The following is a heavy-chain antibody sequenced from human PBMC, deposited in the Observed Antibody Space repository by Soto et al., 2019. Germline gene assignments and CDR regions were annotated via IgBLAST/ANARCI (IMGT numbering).Heavy chain of an antibody. CDR1: GYTFTSYY. D-gene: IGHD2-15*01. V-gene: IGHV1-46*03. CDR3: ARVVVAATPATVAFDI. CDR2: INPSGGST. J-gene: IGHJ3*02. Sequence: ASLKVSCKASGYTFTSYYMHWVRQAPGQGLEWMGIINPSGGSTSYAQKFQGRVTMTRDTSTSTVYMELSSLRSEDTAVYYCARVVVAATPATVAFDIWGQGTMVTVSS.